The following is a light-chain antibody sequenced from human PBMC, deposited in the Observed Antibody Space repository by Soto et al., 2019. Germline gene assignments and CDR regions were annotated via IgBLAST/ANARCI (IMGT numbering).Light chain of an antibody. J-gene: IGLJ2*01. CDR1: SSDVGGYNF. CDR3: SSYTSSSTVV. Sequence: QSALTQPASVSGSPGQSITISCTGTSSDVGGYNFVSWYQQYPGKAPKLMIYEVTNRPSGVSNRFSGSKSGNTASLTISGLRAEDEADYYCSSYTSSSTVVFGGGTKLTVL. V-gene: IGLV2-14*01. CDR2: EVT.